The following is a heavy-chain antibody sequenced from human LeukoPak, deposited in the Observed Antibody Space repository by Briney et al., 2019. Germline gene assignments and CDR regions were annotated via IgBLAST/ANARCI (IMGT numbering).Heavy chain of an antibody. D-gene: IGHD1-26*01. V-gene: IGHV4-61*02. CDR2: IYTSGST. Sequence: SETLSLTCTVSGGSISSSSYYWNWIRQPAGKGLEWIGRIYTSGSTNYNPSLKSRVTMSVDTSKNQFSLKLSSVTAADTAVYYCARMPRVVTVGATLYYYYMDVWGKGTTVTVSS. CDR1: GGSISSSSYY. J-gene: IGHJ6*03. CDR3: ARMPRVVTVGATLYYYYMDV.